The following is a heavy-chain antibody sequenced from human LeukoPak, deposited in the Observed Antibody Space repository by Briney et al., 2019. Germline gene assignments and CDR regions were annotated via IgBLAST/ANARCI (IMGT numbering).Heavy chain of an antibody. CDR3: ARGATDFDY. Sequence: GRSLRLSCAASGFTFSTYNMNWFRQAPGKGLEYVSSISSSNSYIYYADSVKGRFTISRDNAKNSLYLQMNSLRAEDTAVYYCARGATDFDYWGQGTLVTVSS. CDR1: GFTFSTYN. J-gene: IGHJ4*02. CDR2: ISSSNSYI. V-gene: IGHV3-21*01.